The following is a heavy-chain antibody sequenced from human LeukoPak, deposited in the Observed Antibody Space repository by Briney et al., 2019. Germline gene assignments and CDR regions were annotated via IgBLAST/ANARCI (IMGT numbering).Heavy chain of an antibody. D-gene: IGHD1-26*01. Sequence: GGSLRLSCAASGFTFSSYWMHWVRQAPGKGLVWVSRINSDGSSTSYADSVKGRFTISRDNSKNTLYLQMNSLRAEDTAVYYCARVNSGSYHFDYWGQGTLVTVSS. J-gene: IGHJ4*02. V-gene: IGHV3-74*01. CDR1: GFTFSSYW. CDR3: ARVNSGSYHFDY. CDR2: INSDGSST.